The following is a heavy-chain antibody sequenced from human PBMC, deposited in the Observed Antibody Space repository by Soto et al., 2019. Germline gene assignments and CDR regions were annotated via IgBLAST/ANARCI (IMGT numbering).Heavy chain of an antibody. V-gene: IGHV4-59*08. CDR1: GGSISTYY. J-gene: IGHJ3*02. CDR2: IYYSGST. Sequence: SETLSLTCTVSGGSISTYYWSWIRQPPGKGLEWIGYIYYSGSTNYNPSLKSRVTISIDTSKHQFSLKLSSVTAADTAVYYCASSVAVYCSGGRCLNDAFDTWGQGSMVTVSS. D-gene: IGHD2-15*01. CDR3: ASSVAVYCSGGRCLNDAFDT.